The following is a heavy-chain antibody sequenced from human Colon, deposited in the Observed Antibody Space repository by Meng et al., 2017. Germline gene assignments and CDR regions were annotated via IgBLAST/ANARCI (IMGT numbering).Heavy chain of an antibody. D-gene: IGHD2-21*02. CDR3: ARGIRRGDYWFDP. Sequence: QGLVGGVGVGVKKSGASVMVSSKSTGYTINSYVVKWRRPATGQGLELTGRMNPNSGNSGYAQKFQGRVTINMNTSMTTAYMELRSLRADDAAIYYCARGIRRGDYWFDPWGQGTLVTVSS. J-gene: IGHJ5*02. CDR2: MNPNSGNS. CDR1: GYTINSYV. V-gene: IGHV1-8*03.